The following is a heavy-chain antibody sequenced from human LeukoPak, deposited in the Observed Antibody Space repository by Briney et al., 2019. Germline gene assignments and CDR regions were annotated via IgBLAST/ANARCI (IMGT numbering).Heavy chain of an antibody. Sequence: SETLSLTCSVSGYSISSGYYWGWIRQPPGKGLEWIGSIYQSGSTYYNPSLKSRVTISVDTSKNQFSLKLSSVTAADTAVYYCARVVGYTSAWGPFDSWGQGTLVTVSS. V-gene: IGHV4-38-2*02. CDR3: ARVVGYTSAWGPFDS. D-gene: IGHD6-19*01. J-gene: IGHJ4*02. CDR2: IYQSGST. CDR1: GYSISSGYY.